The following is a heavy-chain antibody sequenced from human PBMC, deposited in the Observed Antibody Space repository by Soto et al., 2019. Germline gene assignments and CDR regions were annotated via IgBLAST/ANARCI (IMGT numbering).Heavy chain of an antibody. D-gene: IGHD3-22*01. Sequence: QVQLQESGPGLVKPSQTLSLTCTVSGGSISSGAYYWSWIRQHPGKGLEWIGYIYYSGSTYYNPSLKSPGTISVDPSKNQFSLKLSSVTAADTAVYYCAIYDSSGSRGFQHWGQGTLVTVSS. CDR2: IYYSGST. CDR1: GGSISSGAYY. CDR3: AIYDSSGSRGFQH. J-gene: IGHJ1*01. V-gene: IGHV4-31*01.